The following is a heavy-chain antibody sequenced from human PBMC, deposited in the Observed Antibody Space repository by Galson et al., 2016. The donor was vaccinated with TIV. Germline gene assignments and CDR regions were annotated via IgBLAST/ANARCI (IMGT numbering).Heavy chain of an antibody. V-gene: IGHV5-51*01. J-gene: IGHJ5*02. Sequence: QSGAEVKKTGESLKISCKGSGYNFITYWIGWARQMPGKGLEWMGIIFPSDSDTRYSPSFEGQVTISADKSASTAYLQWSSLKASDTALYYCARRGTYTAGWYGEFDLWGQGTLVTVSS. CDR1: GYNFITYW. CDR3: ARRGTYTAGWYGEFDL. CDR2: IFPSDSDT. D-gene: IGHD6-19*01.